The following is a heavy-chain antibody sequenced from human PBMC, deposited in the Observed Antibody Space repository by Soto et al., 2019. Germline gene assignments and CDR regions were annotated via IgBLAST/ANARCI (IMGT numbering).Heavy chain of an antibody. CDR2: IYYSGST. Sequence: PSETLSLTCTVSGGSVSSGSYYWSWIRQPPGKGLEWTGYIYYSGSTNYNPSLKSRVTISVDTSKNQFSLKLSSVTAADTAVYYCASTYYYDSSGLGDYYYYGMDVWGQGTTLTVSS. CDR3: ASTYYYDSSGLGDYYYYGMDV. V-gene: IGHV4-61*01. D-gene: IGHD3-22*01. CDR1: GGSVSSGSYY. J-gene: IGHJ6*02.